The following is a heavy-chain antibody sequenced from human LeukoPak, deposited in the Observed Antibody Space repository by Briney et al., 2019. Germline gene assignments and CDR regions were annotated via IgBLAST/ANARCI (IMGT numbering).Heavy chain of an antibody. D-gene: IGHD3-10*01. CDR3: ARGRSATMFDY. CDR2: IYTSGSP. V-gene: IGHV4-4*07. Sequence: SETLSLTCTVSGGSISSYYWSWIRQPARKGLEWIGRIYTSGSPNYNPSLKSRVTMSVDTSKNQFSLKLRSMTAADTALYYCARGRSATMFDYWGQGTLVTVSS. CDR1: GGSISSYY. J-gene: IGHJ4*02.